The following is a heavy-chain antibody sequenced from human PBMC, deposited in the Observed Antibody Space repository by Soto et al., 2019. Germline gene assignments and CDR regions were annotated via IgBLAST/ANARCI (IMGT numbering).Heavy chain of an antibody. CDR3: ARVWGSYRAPSGGAGFDP. V-gene: IGHV1-18*04. J-gene: IGHJ5*02. D-gene: IGHD3-16*02. Sequence: QVQLVQSGAELKKPGASVKVSCAASGYTFTSNSITWVRQAPGQGLEWMGWISAYNGETSYAEKFQGRLTMTTDTSTSTAYMERRSLRSDDTAVYYCARVWGSYRAPSGGAGFDPWGQGTLVTVSS. CDR2: ISAYNGET. CDR1: GYTFTSNS.